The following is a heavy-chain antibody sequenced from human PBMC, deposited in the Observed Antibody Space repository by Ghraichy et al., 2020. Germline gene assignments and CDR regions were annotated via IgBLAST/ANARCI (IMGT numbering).Heavy chain of an antibody. CDR2: IKQDGSEK. D-gene: IGHD2-2*01. Sequence: GGSLRLSCAASGFTFSSHWMSWVRQAPGKGLEWVANIKQDGSEKYYVDSVKGRFTISRDNAENSLYLQMNSLRVEDTAVYYCARERDLGYCSRTSCYWGYWGQGTLVTVSS. J-gene: IGHJ4*02. CDR1: GFTFSSHW. CDR3: ARERDLGYCSRTSCYWGY. V-gene: IGHV3-7*01.